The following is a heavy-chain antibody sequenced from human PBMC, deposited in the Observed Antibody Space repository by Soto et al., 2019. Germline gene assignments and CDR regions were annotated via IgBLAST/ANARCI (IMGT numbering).Heavy chain of an antibody. J-gene: IGHJ5*02. CDR2: IAYDGSYK. CDR3: ARDKGNQRFSNWFDP. CDR1: GFTFSNYD. Sequence: GGSLRLSCGASGFTFSNYDIHWVRQAPGKGLEWVAVIAYDGSYKYYADSAKGRFTISRDNSRNTVYLQMNSRRGEDTAVYYCARDKGNQRFSNWFDPWGQGTLVTVSS. D-gene: IGHD4-4*01. V-gene: IGHV3-30*04.